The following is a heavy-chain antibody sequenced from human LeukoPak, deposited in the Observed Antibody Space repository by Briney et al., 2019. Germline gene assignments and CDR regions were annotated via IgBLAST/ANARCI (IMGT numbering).Heavy chain of an antibody. D-gene: IGHD3-3*01. CDR3: ARGITIFGVVTHWFDP. Sequence: SETLSLTCTVSGGSIGSYYWSWIRQPAGKGLEWIGRIYTSGGTVYNPSLKSRVTMSVDTSKNQFSLKLSSVTAADTAVYYCARGITIFGVVTHWFDPWGQGTLVTVSS. CDR2: IYTSGGT. V-gene: IGHV4-4*07. J-gene: IGHJ5*02. CDR1: GGSIGSYY.